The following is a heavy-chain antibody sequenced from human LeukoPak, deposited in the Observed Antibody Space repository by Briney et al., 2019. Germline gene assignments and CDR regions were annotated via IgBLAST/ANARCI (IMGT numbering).Heavy chain of an antibody. CDR3: VRDLYSSSLGICDY. CDR1: GFTFSNYA. J-gene: IGHJ4*02. Sequence: PGGSLRLSCSASGFTFSNYAMHWVRQAPGKGLEYVSTISSSGGSSSNADSVKGRFTISRDNSKNSLYLQMSSLRDEDTAVYYCVRDLYSSSLGICDYWGQGTPVTVSS. CDR2: ISSSGGSS. D-gene: IGHD6-13*01. V-gene: IGHV3-64D*06.